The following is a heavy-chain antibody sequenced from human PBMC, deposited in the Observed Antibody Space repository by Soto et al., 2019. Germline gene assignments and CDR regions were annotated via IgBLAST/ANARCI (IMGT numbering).Heavy chain of an antibody. J-gene: IGHJ4*02. Sequence: GGSLRLSCAASGFTFSSYSMNWVRQAPGKGLEWVSAISGSSGSTYYADSVKGRFTISRDNSKNTLYLQMNSLRAEDTAVYYCAKGSSGAPLYYFYYWGQGTLVTVSS. CDR1: GFTFSSYS. V-gene: IGHV3-23*01. CDR2: ISGSSGST. D-gene: IGHD6-19*01. CDR3: AKGSSGAPLYYFYY.